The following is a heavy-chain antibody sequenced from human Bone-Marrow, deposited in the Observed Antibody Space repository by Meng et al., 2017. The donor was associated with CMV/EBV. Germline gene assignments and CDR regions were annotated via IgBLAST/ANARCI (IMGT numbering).Heavy chain of an antibody. CDR2: INGSGGQT. J-gene: IGHJ4*02. D-gene: IGHD2-2*01. CDR3: SIARGVVSVPAAITY. V-gene: IGHV3-23*01. Sequence: GESLKISCTASGFTFRSHAMNWVRQAPGKGLEWVSGINGSGGQTYYADSVKGRFTISRDNSKNTLYRQIDSLRAEDTAFYYCSIARGVVSVPAAITYWGQGTLVTVSS. CDR1: GFTFRSHA.